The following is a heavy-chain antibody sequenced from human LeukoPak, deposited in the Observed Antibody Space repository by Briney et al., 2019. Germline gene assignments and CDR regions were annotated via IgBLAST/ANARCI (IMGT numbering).Heavy chain of an antibody. CDR1: GFTFGDYA. V-gene: IGHV3-49*04. Sequence: PGRSLRLSCAASGFTFGDYAMGWVRQAPEKGLEWVGFIRTKTYGGTTEYAASVKGRFTISRDDSKSIAYLQMNSLKTEDTAVYYCTRLSHYGKYFDYWGQGTLVTVSS. CDR2: IRTKTYGGTT. J-gene: IGHJ4*02. CDR3: TRLSHYGKYFDY. D-gene: IGHD4-17*01.